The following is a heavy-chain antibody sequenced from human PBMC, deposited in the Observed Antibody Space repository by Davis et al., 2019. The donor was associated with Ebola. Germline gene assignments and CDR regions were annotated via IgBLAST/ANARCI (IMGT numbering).Heavy chain of an antibody. CDR1: GYSINRGFT. D-gene: IGHD1-14*01. CDR3: ARDYVY. J-gene: IGHJ4*02. V-gene: IGHV4-38-2*02. CDR2: IYHSGST. Sequence: SETLSLTCTVSGYSINRGFTWGWIRQPPGKGLEWIGSIYHSGSTNYSPSLKSRVTISADTSKNQFSPRLKFVTAADTAMYYCARDYVYWGQGILVTVSS.